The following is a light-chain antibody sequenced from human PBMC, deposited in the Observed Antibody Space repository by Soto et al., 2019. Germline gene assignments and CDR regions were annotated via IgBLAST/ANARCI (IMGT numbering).Light chain of an antibody. Sequence: EIVLTQSPATLSVSPGERATLSCSASQGVSSNLAWYQQQPRKAPSLLIYGASNRATGIPDRFSGSGSGTDFTLTISRLEPEDFAVYYCQQYGSSGTFGQGTKVDI. CDR2: GAS. CDR1: QGVSSN. CDR3: QQYGSSGT. J-gene: IGKJ1*01. V-gene: IGKV3-20*01.